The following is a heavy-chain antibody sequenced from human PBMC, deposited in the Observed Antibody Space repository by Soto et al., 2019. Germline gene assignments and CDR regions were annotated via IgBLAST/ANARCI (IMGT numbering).Heavy chain of an antibody. CDR2: IIPIFDTA. V-gene: IGHV1-69*01. CDR1: GGTFSSYV. J-gene: IGHJ5*02. Sequence: QVQLVQSGAEVKKPGSSVKVSCKASGGTFSSYVITWGRQARGQGLEWMGEIIPIFDTANYAEKFEDRVTITADESTSTAYMELSSLRSEDTAVYYCARDRGPSSGYYPYWFDPWGQGTLVTVSS. CDR3: ARDRGPSSGYYPYWFDP. D-gene: IGHD3-22*01.